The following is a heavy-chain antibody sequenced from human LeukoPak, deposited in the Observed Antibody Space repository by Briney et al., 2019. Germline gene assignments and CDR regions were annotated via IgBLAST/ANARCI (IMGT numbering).Heavy chain of an antibody. CDR1: GFTFSNYA. J-gene: IGHJ4*02. CDR2: INSDGSTT. Sequence: GGSLRLSCGASGFTFSNYALSWVRQAPGKGLVWVSRINSDGSTTSYADSVKGRFTISRDNAKNTLYLQMNSLRAEDTAVYYCARDDYGGRGEFDYWGQGTLVTVSS. D-gene: IGHD4-23*01. V-gene: IGHV3-74*01. CDR3: ARDDYGGRGEFDY.